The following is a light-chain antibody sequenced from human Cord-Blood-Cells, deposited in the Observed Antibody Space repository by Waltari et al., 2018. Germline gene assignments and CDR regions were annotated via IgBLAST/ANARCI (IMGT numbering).Light chain of an antibody. V-gene: IGLV2-14*01. CDR1: SSDVGGYHH. J-gene: IGLJ2*01. CDR3: SSYTSSSTVV. Sequence: SALTQHASASGPPEPYITISCPGTSSDVGGYHHVHRYQQHPGKAPKLMLYDVITRPSGVSNRFSGSKSGNTASLTISGLQAEDEADYYCSSYTSSSTVVFGGGTKLTVL. CDR2: DVI.